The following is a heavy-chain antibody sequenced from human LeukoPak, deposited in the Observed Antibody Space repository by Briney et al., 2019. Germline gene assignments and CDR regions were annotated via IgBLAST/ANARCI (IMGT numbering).Heavy chain of an antibody. Sequence: VASVKVPCKASGYTFTNYYLHWVRQAPGQGLEWMGIINPRDGTTTYAQKFRGRLTMTRDTSTVYMELSSLRSGDTAVYYCARGISVGVHDYWGQGTLVSVSS. V-gene: IGHV1-46*01. CDR2: INPRDGTT. CDR1: GYTFTNYY. CDR3: ARGISVGVHDY. D-gene: IGHD6-19*01. J-gene: IGHJ4*02.